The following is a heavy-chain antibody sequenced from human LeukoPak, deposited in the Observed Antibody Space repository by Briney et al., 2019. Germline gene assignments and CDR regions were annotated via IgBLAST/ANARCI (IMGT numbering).Heavy chain of an antibody. Sequence: GGFLRLSCAASGFTFSNFAMIWVRQAPGKGLEWVSVINSDGGDIKYADSVKGRFTISRDNSKNTLFLQMNSLRADDTAVYYCAKYRTTSAPPRNFDYWGQGTMVTVSS. CDR1: GFTFSNFA. D-gene: IGHD1-14*01. V-gene: IGHV3-23*01. J-gene: IGHJ4*02. CDR3: AKYRTTSAPPRNFDY. CDR2: INSDGGDI.